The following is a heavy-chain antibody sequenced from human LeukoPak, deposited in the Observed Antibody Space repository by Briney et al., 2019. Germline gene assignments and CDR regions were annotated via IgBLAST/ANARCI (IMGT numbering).Heavy chain of an antibody. D-gene: IGHD6-6*01. Sequence: GGSLRLSCAASGFTFSSYGMHWVSQAPGKGLEWVAFIRYDGSNKYYADSVKGRFTISRDNSKNTLYLQMNSLRAEDTAVYYCAKVHSSSSVQDYWGQGTLVTVSS. CDR3: AKVHSSSSVQDY. J-gene: IGHJ4*02. V-gene: IGHV3-30*02. CDR2: IRYDGSNK. CDR1: GFTFSSYG.